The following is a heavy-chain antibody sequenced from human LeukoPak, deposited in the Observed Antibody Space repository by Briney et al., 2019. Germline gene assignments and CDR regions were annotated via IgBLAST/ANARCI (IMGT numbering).Heavy chain of an antibody. Sequence: GSLRLSCAASGFTFSSYAMHWVRQAPGKGLEWVAVISYDGSDKYYADSVKGRFTISRDNSKNTLYLQMNSLRAEDTAVYYCARPPLPGFWKDYYYMDVWGKGTTVTVSS. CDR1: GFTFSSYA. D-gene: IGHD3-3*01. V-gene: IGHV3-30-3*01. CDR3: ARPPLPGFWKDYYYMDV. CDR2: ISYDGSDK. J-gene: IGHJ6*03.